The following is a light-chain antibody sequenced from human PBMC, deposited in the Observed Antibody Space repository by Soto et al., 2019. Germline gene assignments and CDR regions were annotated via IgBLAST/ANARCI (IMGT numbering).Light chain of an antibody. CDR2: EVS. V-gene: IGLV2-14*01. J-gene: IGLJ1*01. CDR3: CSYTSSSTLYV. Sequence: QSVLTQPASVSGSPGQSITISCSGTSTDVGGYNYVSWYQQHPGKAPKLMIYEVSNRPSGISSRFSGSKSDNTASLTISGLQAEDEADYYCCSYTSSSTLYVFGTGTKVTVL. CDR1: STDVGGYNY.